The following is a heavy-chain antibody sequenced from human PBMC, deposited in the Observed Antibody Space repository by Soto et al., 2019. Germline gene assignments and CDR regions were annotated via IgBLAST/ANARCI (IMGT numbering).Heavy chain of an antibody. J-gene: IGHJ4*02. CDR3: AREGGIVGATAADY. CDR1: GGSISSGGYY. D-gene: IGHD1-26*01. Sequence: QVQLQESGPGLVKPSQTLSLTCTVSGGSISSGGYYWSWIRQHPGKGLEWIGYIYYSGSTYYNPSLKSRVTTSVDTSKNQFSLKLSSVTAADTAVYYWAREGGIVGATAADYWGQGTLVTVSS. V-gene: IGHV4-31*03. CDR2: IYYSGST.